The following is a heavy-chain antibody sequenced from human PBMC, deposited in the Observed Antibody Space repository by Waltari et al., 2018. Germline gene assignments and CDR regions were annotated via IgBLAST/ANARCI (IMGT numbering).Heavy chain of an antibody. V-gene: IGHV1-69-2*01. CDR1: GYTFTDYY. CDR3: ATEGTIFGVAPRYYYMDV. D-gene: IGHD3-3*01. Sequence: EVQLVQSGAEVKKPGATVKISCKASGYTFTDYYMHWVQQAPGKGLEWMGRVDPEDGETIYAEKIQGRVTITADTSTDTAYMELSSLRSEDTAVYYCATEGTIFGVAPRYYYMDVWGKGTTVTVSS. J-gene: IGHJ6*03. CDR2: VDPEDGET.